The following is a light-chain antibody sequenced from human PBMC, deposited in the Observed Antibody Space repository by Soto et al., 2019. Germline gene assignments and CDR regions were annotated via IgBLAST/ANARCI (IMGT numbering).Light chain of an antibody. V-gene: IGKV1-33*01. J-gene: IGKJ5*01. Sequence: DIQMTQSPSSLSASVGDRVTITCQASQDITNYLNWYQQKPGKAPRLLLYDASSLETGVPSRFRGSGSGTDFTFTISSLQPEDIATYYCQHYDHLPITFGQGTRLEIK. CDR2: DAS. CDR3: QHYDHLPIT. CDR1: QDITNY.